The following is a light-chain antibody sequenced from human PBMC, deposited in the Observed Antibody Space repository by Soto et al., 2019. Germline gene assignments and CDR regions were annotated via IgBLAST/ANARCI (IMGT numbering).Light chain of an antibody. V-gene: IGKV2-28*01. CDR1: QSLLHINGYIC. CDR3: IQTLQTPLT. Sequence: IVVTQSPLSLPVTTGEPSSISCRSSQSLLHINGYICLDWSLQRPGQSPQLLIYLASIRASGVPDRFSGSGSGTDFTLKISRVEAEDFGVYYCIQTLQTPLTFGGGTKVDIK. J-gene: IGKJ4*01. CDR2: LAS.